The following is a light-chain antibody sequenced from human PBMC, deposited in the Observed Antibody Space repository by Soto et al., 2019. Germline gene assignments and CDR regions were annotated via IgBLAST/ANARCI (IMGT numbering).Light chain of an antibody. V-gene: IGLV1-51*02. CDR1: SSNIENNY. Sequence: QSALTQPPSVSAAPGQKVTISCSGSSSNIENNYVSWYRQLPGTAPKLLIYENNKRPSGIPDRFSGSKSGTSATLGITGLETGDEADYYCATWDSSLSGGVFGTGTKATVL. J-gene: IGLJ1*01. CDR2: ENN. CDR3: ATWDSSLSGGV.